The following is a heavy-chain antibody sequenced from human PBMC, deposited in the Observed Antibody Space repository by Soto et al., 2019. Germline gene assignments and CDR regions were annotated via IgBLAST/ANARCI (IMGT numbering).Heavy chain of an antibody. CDR3: ARNWNAGSRAYYYYGMDV. D-gene: IGHD1-1*01. J-gene: IGHJ6*02. V-gene: IGHV6-1*01. CDR2: TYYRSKWYN. CDR1: GGSVSSNSAA. Sequence: SQTLSLTCAISGGSVSSNSAAWNWIRQPPSRGLEWLGRTYYRSKWYNDYAVSVKSRITINPDTSKNQFSLQLNSVTPEDTAVYYCARNWNAGSRAYYYYGMDVWGQGTTVTVSS.